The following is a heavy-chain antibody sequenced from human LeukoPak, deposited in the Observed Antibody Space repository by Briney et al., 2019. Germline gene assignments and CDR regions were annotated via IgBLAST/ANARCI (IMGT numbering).Heavy chain of an antibody. Sequence: ASVKVSCKASGYTFTGYYMRWVRQAPGQGLEWMGWINPNSGGTNYAQKFQGRVTMTRDTSISTAYMELSRLRSDDTAVYYCARVRAVAGRMGSFDPWGQGTLVTVSS. CDR3: ARVRAVAGRMGSFDP. V-gene: IGHV1-2*02. J-gene: IGHJ5*02. CDR1: GYTFTGYY. CDR2: INPNSGGT. D-gene: IGHD6-19*01.